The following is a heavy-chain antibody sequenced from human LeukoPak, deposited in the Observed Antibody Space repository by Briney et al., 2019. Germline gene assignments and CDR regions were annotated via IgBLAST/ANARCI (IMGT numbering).Heavy chain of an antibody. J-gene: IGHJ2*01. D-gene: IGHD4-17*01. CDR1: GGSINSFY. CDR2: IYYSGST. V-gene: IGHV4-59*01. CDR3: ARERTTVPINNWYFDL. Sequence: SETLSLTCTVSGGSINSFYWSWIRQPPGKGLEWIGYIYYSGSTNYNPSLQSRVTISVDTSKNQFSLKLSSVTAADTAVYYCARERTTVPINNWYFDLWGRGTLVTVSS.